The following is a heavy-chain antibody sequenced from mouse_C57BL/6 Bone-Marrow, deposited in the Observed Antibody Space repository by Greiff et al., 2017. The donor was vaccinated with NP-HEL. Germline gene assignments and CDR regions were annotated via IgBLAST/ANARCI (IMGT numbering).Heavy chain of an antibody. CDR3: ERGGGYYGSPWFAD. CDR1: GYTFTSYW. CDR2: IDPSDSYT. D-gene: IGHD1-1*01. V-gene: IGHV1-59*01. Sequence: QVQLQQPGAELVRPGTSVKLSCKASGYTFTSYWMHWVKQRPGQGLEWIGVIDPSDSYTNYNQKFKGKATLTVDTSSSTAYMQLSSLTSEDSAVYYGERGGGYYGSPWFADWGKGTLVTVSA. J-gene: IGHJ3*01.